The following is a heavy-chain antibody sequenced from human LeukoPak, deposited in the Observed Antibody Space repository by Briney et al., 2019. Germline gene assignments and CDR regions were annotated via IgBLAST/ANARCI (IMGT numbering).Heavy chain of an antibody. V-gene: IGHV3-7*01. CDR2: IKEDGSDK. D-gene: IGHD1-14*01. J-gene: IGHJ4*02. Sequence: GGSLRLSCAASGFTFSSYAMSWVRQAPGKGLEWVANIKEDGSDKYYVDSVKGRVTISRDNSKNTLYLHINSLRVEDTAVYYCVKDNPLDYWGQGTLVFVSS. CDR1: GFTFSSYA. CDR3: VKDNPLDY.